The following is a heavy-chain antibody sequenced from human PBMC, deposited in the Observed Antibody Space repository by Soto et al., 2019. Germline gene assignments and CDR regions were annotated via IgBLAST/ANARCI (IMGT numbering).Heavy chain of an antibody. J-gene: IGHJ4*02. Sequence: PLQTLSLPCTVACGSIISLYWNWIRQPPGKGLEWIGYIYNSGNTNYNPSLRSRVIISIDTSKNQFSLKLTSVTAADTAVYYCAAPPRYWGQGTLVTVS. D-gene: IGHD6-6*01. CDR2: IYNSGNT. V-gene: IGHV4-59*11. CDR3: AAPPRY. CDR1: CGSIISLY.